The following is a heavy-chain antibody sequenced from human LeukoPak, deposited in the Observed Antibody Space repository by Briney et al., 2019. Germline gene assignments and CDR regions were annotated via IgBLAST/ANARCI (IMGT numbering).Heavy chain of an antibody. CDR2: IYHSGST. V-gene: IGHV4-4*02. J-gene: IGHJ3*02. D-gene: IGHD3-10*01. CDR3: ARESSGWFGELLGDAFDI. Sequence: SETLSLTCTVSGGSISSSNWWSWVRQPPGKGLEWIGEIYHSGSTNYNPSLKSRVTISVDTSKNQFSLKLSSVTAADTAVYYCARESSGWFGELLGDAFDIWGQGTMVTVSS. CDR1: GGSISSSNW.